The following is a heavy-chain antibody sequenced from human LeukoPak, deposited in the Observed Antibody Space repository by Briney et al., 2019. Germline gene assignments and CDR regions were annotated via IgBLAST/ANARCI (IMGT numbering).Heavy chain of an antibody. Sequence: PSDTLSLTCSVSGVSINSYYLGWLRQPAGKGLDWMGRIYTTGATNSSPSLKCRHRMSLDTSKSQFSLTLTSVRAADTAVYYCGRQGYTASYYFVDYWSPGTLVTVYS. CDR2: IYTTGAT. J-gene: IGHJ4*02. V-gene: IGHV4-4*07. CDR1: GVSINSYY. CDR3: GRQGYTASYYFVDY. D-gene: IGHD3-10*01.